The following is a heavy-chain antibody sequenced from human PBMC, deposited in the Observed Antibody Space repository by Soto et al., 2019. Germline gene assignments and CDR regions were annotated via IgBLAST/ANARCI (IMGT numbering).Heavy chain of an antibody. V-gene: IGHV1-69*13. CDR1: GGTFSSYA. Sequence: SVKVSCKASGGTFSSYAISWVRQAPGQGLEWMGGIIPIFGTANYAQKFQGRVTTTADESTSTAYMELSSLRSEDTAVYYCARDYGLEQWLVLNWFDPWGQGTLVTVSS. D-gene: IGHD6-19*01. CDR3: ARDYGLEQWLVLNWFDP. J-gene: IGHJ5*02. CDR2: IIPIFGTA.